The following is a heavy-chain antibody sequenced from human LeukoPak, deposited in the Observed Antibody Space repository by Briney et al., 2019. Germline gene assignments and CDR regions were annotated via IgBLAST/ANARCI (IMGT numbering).Heavy chain of an antibody. D-gene: IGHD2-2*01. V-gene: IGHV4-39*01. CDR2: IYYSGST. CDR3: ARRGYCSSTSCYEYWFDP. Sequence: PSETLSLTCTVSGGSISSSSYYWGWIRPPPGKGLEWIGIIYYSGSTYYNPSLKSRLTISVDTSKNQSSLKLSSVTATDTAVYYCARRGYCSSTSCYEYWFDPWGQGTLVTVSS. J-gene: IGHJ5*02. CDR1: GGSISSSSYY.